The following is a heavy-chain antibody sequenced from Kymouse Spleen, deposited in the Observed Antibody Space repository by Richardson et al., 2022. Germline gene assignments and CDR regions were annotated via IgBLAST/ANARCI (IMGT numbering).Heavy chain of an antibody. CDR1: GFTFSSYD. Sequence: EVQLVESGGGLVQPGGSLRLSCAASGFTFSSYDMHWVRQATGKGLEWVSAIGTAGDTYYPGSVKGRFTISRENAKNSLYLQMNSLRAGDTAVYYCARGGGYSSSSPQLGYYGMDVWGQGTTVTVSS. CDR3: ARGGGYSSSSPQLGYYGMDV. J-gene: IGHJ6*02. D-gene: IGHD6-6*01. CDR2: IGTAGDT. V-gene: IGHV3-13*01.